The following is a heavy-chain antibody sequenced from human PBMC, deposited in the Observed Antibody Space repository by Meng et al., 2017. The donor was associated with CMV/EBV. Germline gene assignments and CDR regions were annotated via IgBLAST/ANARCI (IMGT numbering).Heavy chain of an antibody. CDR1: GGSISSGDYY. CDR3: ARVYCSGGSCYGNWFDP. Sequence: QVQLQESGPGLVKPSQLLSLTCTGSGGSISSGDYYWSWIRQPPGKGLEWIGYIYYSGSTYYNPSLKSRVTISVDTSKNQFSLKLSSVTAADTAVYYCARVYCSGGSCYGNWFDPWGQGTLVTGSS. J-gene: IGHJ5*02. V-gene: IGHV4-30-4*08. CDR2: IYYSGST. D-gene: IGHD2-15*01.